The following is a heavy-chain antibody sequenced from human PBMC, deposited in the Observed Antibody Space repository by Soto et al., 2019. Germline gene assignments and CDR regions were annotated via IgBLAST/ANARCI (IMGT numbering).Heavy chain of an antibody. D-gene: IGHD3-9*01. CDR3: ARHPTGFPNWFDS. J-gene: IGHJ5*01. V-gene: IGHV3-23*01. CDR2: ISGSGETT. Sequence: PGGSLRLSCAASGFTFSPYVMTWVRQTPGKGLEWVSSISGSGETTYYTDSVKGRITISRDNSKNTLYLQMDSLRVEDTAVYFCARHPTGFPNWFDSWGQGTTVTVS. CDR1: GFTFSPYV.